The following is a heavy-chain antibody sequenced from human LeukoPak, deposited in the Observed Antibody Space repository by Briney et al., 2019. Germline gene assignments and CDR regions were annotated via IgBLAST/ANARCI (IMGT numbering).Heavy chain of an antibody. V-gene: IGHV1-69*06. D-gene: IGHD3-10*01. CDR3: AGGYGSGVMSPYALDV. CDR2: IVPRLAAA. J-gene: IGHJ6*04. CDR1: GVTFSDYP. Sequence: SVKVSCKASGVTFSDYPISWVRQAPGQGPEWMGGIVPRLAAADYAQQFQGRVTITADMYTTTAYMELSSLTSDDTAIYYCAGGYGSGVMSPYALDVWGTGTTVVVSS.